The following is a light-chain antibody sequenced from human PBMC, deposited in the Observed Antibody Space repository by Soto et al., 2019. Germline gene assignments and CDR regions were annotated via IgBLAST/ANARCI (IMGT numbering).Light chain of an antibody. V-gene: IGKV3-20*01. CDR3: QHYGSSPLT. Sequence: ENGLTQSPGTLSLSPGERATLSCRASQSVNSRHLAWYQQTPGQAPRLLIYGTSSRATGIPDRFSGSGSGTDFTLTIRRLEPEDFAVYYCQHYGSSPLTFGGGTKVEIK. CDR1: QSVNSRH. CDR2: GTS. J-gene: IGKJ4*01.